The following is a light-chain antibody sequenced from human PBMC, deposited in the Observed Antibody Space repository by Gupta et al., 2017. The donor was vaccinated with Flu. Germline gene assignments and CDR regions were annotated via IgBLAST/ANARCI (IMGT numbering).Light chain of an antibody. V-gene: IGKV1-9*01. CDR3: QQLNSYPLT. CDR1: QGISSY. CDR2: AAS. J-gene: IGKJ4*01. Sequence: DVQLTQSPSFLSASAGDRVTITCRASQGISSYLAWYQQKPGKAPKLLIYAASTLESGVPSRFSGIGSGTEFTLTISSLQPEDFATYYCQQLNSYPLTFGGGTIVEIK.